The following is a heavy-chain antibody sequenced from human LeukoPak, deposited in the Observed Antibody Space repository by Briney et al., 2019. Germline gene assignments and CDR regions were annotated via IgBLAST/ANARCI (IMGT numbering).Heavy chain of an antibody. V-gene: IGHV3-30*02. CDR1: GFTFSSYG. CDR2: IRYDGSNK. J-gene: IGHJ4*02. CDR3: AKEKGITSSAVYY. D-gene: IGHD3-10*01. Sequence: GGSPRLSCAASGFTFSSYGMHWVRQAPGKGLEWVAFIRYDGSNKYYADSVKGRFTISRDNSKNTLYLQMNSLRAEDTAVYYCAKEKGITSSAVYYWGQGTLVTVSS.